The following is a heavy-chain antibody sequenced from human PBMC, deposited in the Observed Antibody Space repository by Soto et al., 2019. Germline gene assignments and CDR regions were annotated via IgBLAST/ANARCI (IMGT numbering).Heavy chain of an antibody. V-gene: IGHV3-23*01. CDR3: AKDGIAAAGTRLFDY. CDR1: GFTFSSYA. Sequence: GGSLRLSCAASGFTFSSYAMSWVRQAPGKGLEWASAISGSGGSTYYADSVKGRFTISRDNSKNTLYLQMNSLRAEDTAVYYCAKDGIAAAGTRLFDYWGQGTLVTVSS. D-gene: IGHD6-13*01. J-gene: IGHJ4*02. CDR2: ISGSGGST.